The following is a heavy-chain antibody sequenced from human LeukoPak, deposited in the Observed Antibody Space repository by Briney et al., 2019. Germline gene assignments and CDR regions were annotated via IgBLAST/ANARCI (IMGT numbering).Heavy chain of an antibody. J-gene: IGHJ5*02. CDR2: ISGTGDRT. V-gene: IGHV3-23*01. D-gene: IGHD3-10*01. CDR1: GFTFSSSA. Sequence: GGSLRLSSAASGFTFSSSAMIWVRQAPGKGLEWVSAISGTGDRTYHADSVKGRFTISRDNSKNTLYLHMNSLRAEDTAVYYCAKGYYASGSYGWFDPWGQGTLVTVSS. CDR3: AKGYYASGSYGWFDP.